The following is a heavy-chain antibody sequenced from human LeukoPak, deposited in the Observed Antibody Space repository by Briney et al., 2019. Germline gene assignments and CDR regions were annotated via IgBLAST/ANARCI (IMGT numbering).Heavy chain of an antibody. Sequence: GGSLRLSCAASGFTFSSYAMSWVRQAPGKGLEWGSAISGSGGSTYYADSVKGRFTISRDNSKNTLYLQMNSLRAEDTAVYYCAKDEDPKDIVVVPAALYYFDYWGQGTLVTVSS. J-gene: IGHJ4*02. CDR2: ISGSGGST. V-gene: IGHV3-23*01. CDR1: GFTFSSYA. CDR3: AKDEDPKDIVVVPAALYYFDY. D-gene: IGHD2-2*01.